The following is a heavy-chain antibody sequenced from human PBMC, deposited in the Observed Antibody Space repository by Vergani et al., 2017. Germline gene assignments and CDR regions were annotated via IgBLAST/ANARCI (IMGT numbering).Heavy chain of an antibody. J-gene: IGHJ4*02. D-gene: IGHD3-9*01. CDR3: ARGRPATVLRAKRFDY. Sequence: QVQLQESGPGLVKPSQTLSLTCTVSGDSISSGGYYWSWIRQHPGKGLEWIGYIYYSGSTYYNPSLKSRVTISVDTSKNQFSLKLSAVTAADTAVYYCARGRPATVLRAKRFDYWGQGTLVTVSS. CDR1: GDSISSGGYY. V-gene: IGHV4-31*03. CDR2: IYYSGST.